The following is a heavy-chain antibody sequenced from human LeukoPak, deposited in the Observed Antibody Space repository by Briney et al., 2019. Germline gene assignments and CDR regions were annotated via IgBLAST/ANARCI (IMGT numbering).Heavy chain of an antibody. J-gene: IGHJ4*02. Sequence: GGSLRLSCAASGFTFDNYGMSWVRLAPGKGVEWVSGINWNGGSIGYAHSVKGRFTISRDNAKNSLYLQMNSLRAEDTALYYCARVGIYGDYGRYFDYWGQGTLVTVSS. V-gene: IGHV3-20*04. CDR1: GFTFDNYG. D-gene: IGHD4-17*01. CDR3: ARVGIYGDYGRYFDY. CDR2: INWNGGSI.